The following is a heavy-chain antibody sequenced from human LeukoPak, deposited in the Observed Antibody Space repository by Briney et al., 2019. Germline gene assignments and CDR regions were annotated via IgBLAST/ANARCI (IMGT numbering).Heavy chain of an antibody. J-gene: IGHJ4*02. D-gene: IGHD5-18*01. CDR3: ARAGLIQLWLRPHFDY. V-gene: IGHV1-2*02. Sequence: GASVKVSCKASGYSFTGHYMHWVRQAPGQGLEWMGWINPKSGGTNYAQKFQGRVTMTRDTSISTAYMELSSLRSDDAAVYYCARAGLIQLWLRPHFDYWGQGTLVTVSS. CDR2: INPKSGGT. CDR1: GYSFTGHY.